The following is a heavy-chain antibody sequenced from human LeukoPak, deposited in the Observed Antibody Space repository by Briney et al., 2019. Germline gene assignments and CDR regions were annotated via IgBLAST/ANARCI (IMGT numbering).Heavy chain of an antibody. CDR1: GYTFTGYG. J-gene: IGHJ6*02. Sequence: WASVKVSCKASGYTFTGYGISWVRQAPGQGLEWMGWISAYNGNTNYAQKLQGRVTMTTDTSTSTAYMELRSLRSDDTAVYYCARDYGPDYDFWSGPYGMDVWGQGTTVTVSS. CDR2: ISAYNGNT. D-gene: IGHD3-3*01. V-gene: IGHV1-18*01. CDR3: ARDYGPDYDFWSGPYGMDV.